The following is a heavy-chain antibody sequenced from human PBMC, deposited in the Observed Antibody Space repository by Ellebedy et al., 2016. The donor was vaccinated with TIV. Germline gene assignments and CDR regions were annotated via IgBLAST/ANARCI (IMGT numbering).Heavy chain of an antibody. Sequence: GESLKISCAASGFTFSSYDMHWVRQATGKSLEWVSAIGTAGDTYYPGSVKGRFTISRENAKNSLYLQMNSLRAEDTAVYYCARELRTMLRGAYLASWGQGILVTVSS. CDR3: ARELRTMLRGAYLAS. CDR2: IGTAGDT. D-gene: IGHD3-10*01. CDR1: GFTFSSYD. J-gene: IGHJ5*02. V-gene: IGHV3-13*01.